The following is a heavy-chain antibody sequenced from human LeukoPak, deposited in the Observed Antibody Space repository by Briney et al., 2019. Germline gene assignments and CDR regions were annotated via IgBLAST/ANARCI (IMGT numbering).Heavy chain of an antibody. CDR3: ASEKTTVEYFDY. J-gene: IGHJ4*02. CDR1: GDSVSRNSGS. CDR2: TYYRSKWYN. Sequence: SQTLSLTCAISGDSVSRNSGSWNWIRQSPSRGLEWLGRTYYRSKWYNDYAVSVKSRITINPGTSKNQFSLKLSSVTAADTAVYYCASEKTTVEYFDYWGQGTLVTVSS. D-gene: IGHD4-23*01. V-gene: IGHV6-1*01.